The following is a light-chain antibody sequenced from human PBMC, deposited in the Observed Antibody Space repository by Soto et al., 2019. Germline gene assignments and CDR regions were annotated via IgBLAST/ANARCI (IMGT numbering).Light chain of an antibody. J-gene: IGLJ2*01. V-gene: IGLV1-47*01. CDR3: AASDDSLSGPV. Sequence: QLVLTQPPSASGTPGQRVTISCSGSSSNIGSNYVYWYQQLPGTAPKLLIYRNNQRPSGVPDRFSGSKSGTSASLAISGLRSEDEADYYCAASDDSLSGPVFGGGTKLTVL. CDR1: SSNIGSNY. CDR2: RNN.